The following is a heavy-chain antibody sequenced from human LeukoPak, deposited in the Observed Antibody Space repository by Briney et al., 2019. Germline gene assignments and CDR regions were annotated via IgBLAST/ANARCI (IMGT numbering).Heavy chain of an antibody. CDR3: ACSPLTSRLGYCTNGVCYYFDY. V-gene: IGHV1-69*13. J-gene: IGHJ4*02. CDR2: IIPIFGTA. Sequence: SVKVSCKASGGTFSSYAISWVRQAPGQGLEWMGGIIPIFGTANYAQKFQGRVTITADESTSTAYMELSSLRSEDTAVYYCACSPLTSRLGYCTNGVCYYFDYWGQGTLVTVSS. CDR1: GGTFSSYA. D-gene: IGHD2-8*01.